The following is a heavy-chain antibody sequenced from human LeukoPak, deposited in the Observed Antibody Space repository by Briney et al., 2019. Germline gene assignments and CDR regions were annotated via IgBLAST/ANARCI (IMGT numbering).Heavy chain of an antibody. J-gene: IGHJ4*02. Sequence: GGSLRLSCAASGFTFSHYAMSWVRQAPGKGLEWFSAITDSGGDTYYADSVKGRFTISRDNSKNTLYLQMSSLRAEDTAVYYCAKDRRPYCSSTSCTLPDYWGQGTLVTVSS. CDR3: AKDRRPYCSSTSCTLPDY. CDR1: GFTFSHYA. CDR2: ITDSGGDT. V-gene: IGHV3-23*01. D-gene: IGHD2-2*01.